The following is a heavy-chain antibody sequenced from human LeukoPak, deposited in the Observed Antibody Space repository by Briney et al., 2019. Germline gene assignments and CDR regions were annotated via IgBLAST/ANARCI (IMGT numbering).Heavy chain of an antibody. CDR2: INPNSGGT. Sequence: ASVKVSCKASGYTFTGYYMHWVRQAPGQGLEWMGWINPNSGGTNYAQKFQGRVTMTRDTSISTAYMELSRLRSDDTAVYYCARRVAVARRDAFDIWSQGTMVTVSS. J-gene: IGHJ3*02. CDR1: GYTFTGYY. CDR3: ARRVAVARRDAFDI. D-gene: IGHD6-19*01. V-gene: IGHV1-2*02.